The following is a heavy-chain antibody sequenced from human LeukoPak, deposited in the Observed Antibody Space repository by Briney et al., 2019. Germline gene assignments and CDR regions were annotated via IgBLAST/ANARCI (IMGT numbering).Heavy chain of an antibody. D-gene: IGHD6-19*01. CDR3: VRDQKPGWYPDY. J-gene: IGHJ4*02. Sequence: GGSLRLSCAASGFTFSDYYMNWIRQAPGKGLEWVSYISGSSTFTNYADSVKGRFTISRDNAKNSLYLQTNSLRAEDTAVYYCVRDQKPGWYPDYWGQGTLVTVSS. V-gene: IGHV3-11*06. CDR2: ISGSSTFT. CDR1: GFTFSDYY.